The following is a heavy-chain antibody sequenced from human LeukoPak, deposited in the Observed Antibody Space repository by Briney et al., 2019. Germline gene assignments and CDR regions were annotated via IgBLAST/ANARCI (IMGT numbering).Heavy chain of an antibody. D-gene: IGHD6-13*01. CDR2: IWYDGSNK. V-gene: IGHV3-33*01. CDR1: GFTFSSYG. J-gene: IGHJ3*02. CDR3: AREGSSSWYGAFDI. Sequence: PGRSLRLFCAASGFTFSSYGMHWVRRAPGKGLEGVAVIWYDGSNKYYADSVKGRFTISRDNSKNTLYLQMNSLRAEDTAVYYCAREGSSSWYGAFDIWGQGTMVTVSS.